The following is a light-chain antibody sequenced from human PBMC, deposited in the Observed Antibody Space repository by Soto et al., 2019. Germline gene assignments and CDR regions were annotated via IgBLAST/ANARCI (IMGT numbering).Light chain of an antibody. CDR3: QQYNNWPPIT. CDR1: QRVTSN. CDR2: AAS. J-gene: IGKJ5*01. V-gene: IGKV3D-15*01. Sequence: ILLTQSPNTLSLAPAECSTLPCCASQRVTSNLAWYQQKRGQAPRLLIYAASTRATGVPARFSGSGSGTEFTLTISSLQSEDFAVYYCQQYNNWPPITFGQGTRLEIK.